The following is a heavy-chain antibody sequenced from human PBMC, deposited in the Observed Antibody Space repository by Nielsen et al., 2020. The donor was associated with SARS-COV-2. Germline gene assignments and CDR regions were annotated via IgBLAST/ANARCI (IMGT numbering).Heavy chain of an antibody. CDR3: ARDPIVGSIGWYSDY. CDR2: ISGSGQSA. CDR1: GFDFSNHA. V-gene: IGHV3-23*01. Sequence: GESLKISCAASGFDFSNHAMSWVRQAPGKGLEWVSVISGSGQSADYADSVKGRFTISRDNSKNMLFLQMTSLRAEDTAVYYCARDPIVGSIGWYSDYWGQGTLVTLSP. D-gene: IGHD1-26*01. J-gene: IGHJ4*02.